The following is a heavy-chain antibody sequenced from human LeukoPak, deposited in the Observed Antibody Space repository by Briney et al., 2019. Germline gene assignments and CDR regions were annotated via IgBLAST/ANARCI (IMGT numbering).Heavy chain of an antibody. CDR2: MNPNSGNT. CDR1: RYTFTSYD. Sequence: ASVKVSCKASRYTFTSYDINWVRQATGQGLEWMGWMNPNSGNTGYAQKFQGRVTMTRNTSISTAYMELSSLRSEDTAVYYCARGNRIAAAGTFGYWGQGTLVTVSS. V-gene: IGHV1-8*01. J-gene: IGHJ4*02. D-gene: IGHD6-13*01. CDR3: ARGNRIAAAGTFGY.